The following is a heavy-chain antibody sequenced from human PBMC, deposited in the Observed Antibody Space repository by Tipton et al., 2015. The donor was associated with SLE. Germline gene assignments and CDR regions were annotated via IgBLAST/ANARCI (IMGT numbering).Heavy chain of an antibody. V-gene: IGHV4-59*01. CDR1: GGSISSYY. CDR3: ARAGYYNFMDV. CDR2: IYYSGST. J-gene: IGHJ6*03. D-gene: IGHD3-10*01. Sequence: TLSLTCTVSGGSISSYYWSWIRQPPGKGLEWIGYIYYSGSTNYNPSLKSRVTVSVDTSKNQFSLKLSSVTAADTAVYYCARAGYYNFMDVWGKGTTVTVSS.